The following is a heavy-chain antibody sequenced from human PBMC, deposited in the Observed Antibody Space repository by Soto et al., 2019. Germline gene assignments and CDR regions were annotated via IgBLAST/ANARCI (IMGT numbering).Heavy chain of an antibody. D-gene: IGHD2-8*01. CDR2: IFYSGST. CDR3: ATGADIALIVYSNSFDY. J-gene: IGHJ4*02. V-gene: IGHV4-39*01. Sequence: QLQLQESGPGLVKPSETLSLTCTVSGGSISSSIYYYGWIRQPPGEGLEWIGSIFYSGSTKYNPSLKSRVTITLDTSKNQFALRLSSVSAADTAVYYCATGADIALIVYSNSFDYWGQGTRVTVSS. CDR1: GGSISSSIYY.